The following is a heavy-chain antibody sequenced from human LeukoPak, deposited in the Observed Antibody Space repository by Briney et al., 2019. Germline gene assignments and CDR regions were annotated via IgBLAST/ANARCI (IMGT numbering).Heavy chain of an antibody. CDR2: INPNSGGT. CDR3: ARVKFRSGWYYFDY. CDR1: GYTFTGYY. V-gene: IGHV1-2*02. J-gene: IGHJ4*02. Sequence: ASVKVSCKASGYTFTGYYMHWVRQAPGQGLEWMGWINPNSGGTNYAQKFQGRVTMTRDTSISTAYMELSRLRSDDTAVYYCARVKFRSGWYYFDYWGQGTLVTVSS. D-gene: IGHD6-19*01.